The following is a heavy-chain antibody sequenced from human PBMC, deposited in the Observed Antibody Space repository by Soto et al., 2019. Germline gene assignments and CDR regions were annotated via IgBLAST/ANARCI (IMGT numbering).Heavy chain of an antibody. D-gene: IGHD3-10*01. Sequence: QVHLVQSGAEVKKPGSSVKVACKASGGTFNNHVFNWVRQAPGQGLEWMGGIIPIIGTPNHAQRSQGRVTISADKSTSTVYLELSSLRSDDTAVYYCARDLEFRDGNISPLDFWGQGTLVTVSS. J-gene: IGHJ4*02. CDR2: IIPIIGTP. CDR1: GGTFNNHV. CDR3: ARDLEFRDGNISPLDF. V-gene: IGHV1-69*06.